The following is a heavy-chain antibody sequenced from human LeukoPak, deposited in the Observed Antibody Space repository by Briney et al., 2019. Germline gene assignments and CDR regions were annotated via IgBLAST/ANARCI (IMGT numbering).Heavy chain of an antibody. CDR1: SGSISTSNYY. V-gene: IGHV4-39*07. CDR2: IFYSGST. Sequence: PSETLSLTCTVSSGSISTSNYYWGWVRQPPGKALEWIGNIFYSGSTYYSPSLKSRVTISLDTSRNQFSLKLSSVTAADTAVYYCARESIAAAGTDYWGQGTLVTVSS. CDR3: ARESIAAAGTDY. J-gene: IGHJ4*02. D-gene: IGHD6-13*01.